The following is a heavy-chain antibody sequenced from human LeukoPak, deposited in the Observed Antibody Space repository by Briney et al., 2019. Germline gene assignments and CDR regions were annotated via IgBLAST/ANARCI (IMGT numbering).Heavy chain of an antibody. Sequence: GGSLGLSCSASGFTFTGYAMHWVRQATGKGLEHVSGISSNGGSTYYADSVKGRFTISRDDSKNTLYLQMSSLRAEDTAVYYCVKDEGNYDTSGYHGLAYWGQGTLVTVSS. CDR1: GFTFTGYA. CDR3: VKDEGNYDTSGYHGLAY. D-gene: IGHD3-22*01. CDR2: ISSNGGST. V-gene: IGHV3-64D*06. J-gene: IGHJ4*02.